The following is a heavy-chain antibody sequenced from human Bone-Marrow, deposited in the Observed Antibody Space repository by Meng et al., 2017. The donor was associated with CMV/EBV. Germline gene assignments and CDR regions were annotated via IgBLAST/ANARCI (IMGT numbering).Heavy chain of an antibody. CDR2: ISSSSSYI. D-gene: IGHD6-6*01. CDR3: ARDRIAAIKENYYYYGMDV. J-gene: IGHJ6*02. V-gene: IGHV3-11*06. CDR1: GFTFSDYY. Sequence: GESLKISCAASGFTFSDYYMSWIRQAPGKGLEWVSSISSSSSYIYYADSVKGRFTISRDNAKNSLYLQMNSLRAEDTAVYDCARDRIAAIKENYYYYGMDVWGQGTTVTVSS.